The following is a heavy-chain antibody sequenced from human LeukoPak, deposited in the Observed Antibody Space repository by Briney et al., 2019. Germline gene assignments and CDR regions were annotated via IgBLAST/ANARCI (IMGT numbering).Heavy chain of an antibody. V-gene: IGHV3-48*01. J-gene: IGHJ4*02. CDR1: GFTFGSYS. CDR3: ARGGWYLDN. CDR2: ISSSSSTI. D-gene: IGHD6-19*01. Sequence: GGSLRLSCAAPGFTFGSYSMNWVRQAPGKGLEWVSYISSSSSTIYYADSVKGRFTISRDNAKNSLYLQMNSLRAEDTAVYYCARGGWYLDNWGQGTLVTVSS.